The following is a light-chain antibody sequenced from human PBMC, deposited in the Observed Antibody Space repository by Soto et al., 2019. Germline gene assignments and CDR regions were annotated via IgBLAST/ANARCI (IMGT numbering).Light chain of an antibody. CDR3: QQIDSYPRT. V-gene: IGKV1-9*01. J-gene: IGKJ1*01. CDR2: AAS. CDR1: QGIHSS. Sequence: IQLTQSPSSLSASVGDRVTITCRAGQGIHSSLAWYQQKPGKAPNLLISAASTLQTGVPSRFSGSGSGTDFALTISSLQPEDFATYYCQQIDSYPRTFGQGTKVEIK.